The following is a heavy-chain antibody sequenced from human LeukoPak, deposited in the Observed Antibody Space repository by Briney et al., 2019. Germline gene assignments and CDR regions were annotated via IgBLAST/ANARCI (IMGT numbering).Heavy chain of an antibody. Sequence: GASVKVSCKASGYTFTGYYMHWVRQAPGQGLEWMGWINPDSGVTNYAQAGWISPVSGGTNYAQKFQGRVTMTRDTSISTAYMELSRLRSDDTAVYYCARDEAYCGGDCYPGVHHPNWFDPWGQGTLVTVSS. CDR3: ARDEAYCGGDCYPGVHHPNWFDP. J-gene: IGHJ5*02. D-gene: IGHD2-21*02. CDR1: GYTFTGYY. CDR2: INPDSGVTNYAQAGWISPVSGGT. V-gene: IGHV1-2*06.